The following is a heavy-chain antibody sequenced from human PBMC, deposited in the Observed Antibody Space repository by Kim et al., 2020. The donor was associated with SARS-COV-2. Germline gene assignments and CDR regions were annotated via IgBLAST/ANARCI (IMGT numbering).Heavy chain of an antibody. J-gene: IGHJ5*02. Sequence: SETLSLTCTVSGGSISSSSYYWGWIRQPPGKGLEWIGSIYYSGSTYYNPSLKSRVTISVDTSKNQFSLKLSSVTAADTAVYYCARHEANYDIWTGYSGGWFDPWGQGTLVTVSS. CDR1: GGSISSSSYY. CDR2: IYYSGST. CDR3: ARHEANYDIWTGYSGGWFDP. D-gene: IGHD3-9*01. V-gene: IGHV4-39*01.